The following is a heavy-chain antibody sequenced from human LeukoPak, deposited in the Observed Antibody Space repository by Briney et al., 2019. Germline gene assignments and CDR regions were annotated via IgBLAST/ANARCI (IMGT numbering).Heavy chain of an antibody. J-gene: IGHJ4*02. Sequence: PSETLSLTCSVSGGSISSSSFYWGWIRQPPGKGLEWIGSISYTGSTYYNPSLKSRVTISVDTSKNQFSLKLSSVTAADTAVYYCARVRLSRTNCFDYWGQGTLVTVSS. CDR3: ARVRLSRTNCFDY. D-gene: IGHD2-2*01. CDR2: ISYTGST. V-gene: IGHV4-39*07. CDR1: GGSISSSSFY.